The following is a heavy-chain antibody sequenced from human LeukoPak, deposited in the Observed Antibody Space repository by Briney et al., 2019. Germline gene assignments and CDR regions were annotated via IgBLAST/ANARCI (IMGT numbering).Heavy chain of an antibody. CDR1: GYTFTSYG. Sequence: SVKVSCKASGYTFTSYGISWVRQAPGQGLEWMGGIIPIFGTANYAQKFQGRVTITADKSTSTAYMELSSLRSEDTAVYYCARVADYYDSWGLWNWFDPWGQGTLVTVSS. CDR3: ARVADYYDSWGLWNWFDP. J-gene: IGHJ5*02. D-gene: IGHD3-22*01. CDR2: IIPIFGTA. V-gene: IGHV1-69*06.